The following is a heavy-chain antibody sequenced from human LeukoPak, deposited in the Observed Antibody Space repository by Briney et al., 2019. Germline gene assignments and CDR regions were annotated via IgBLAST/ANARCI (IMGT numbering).Heavy chain of an antibody. V-gene: IGHV6-1*01. Sequence: SQTLSLTCVISGDSVSSNSAAWNWIRQSPTRGLEWLGRTYYRSKWYNDYAASVKSRITINPDTSRNQFSLQLNSVTPEDTAVYYCAGNYYYYYGMDVWGQGTTVTVSS. J-gene: IGHJ6*02. CDR2: TYYRSKWYN. CDR3: AGNYYYYYGMDV. CDR1: GDSVSSNSAA.